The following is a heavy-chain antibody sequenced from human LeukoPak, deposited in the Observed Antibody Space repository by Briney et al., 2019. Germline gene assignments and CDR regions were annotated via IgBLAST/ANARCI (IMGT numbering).Heavy chain of an antibody. D-gene: IGHD3-22*01. CDR2: IYYSGST. V-gene: IGHV4-39*01. CDR3: ARPPMDYYDSSGSFQLDP. CDR1: GGSVSRSPYY. Sequence: SETLSLTCTVSGGSVSRSPYYWGWIRQPPGKGLEWIGSIYYSGSTYYNPSLKSRVTISVDTSKNQFSLKLSSVTAADTAVYYCARPPMDYYDSSGSFQLDPWGQGTLVTVSS. J-gene: IGHJ5*02.